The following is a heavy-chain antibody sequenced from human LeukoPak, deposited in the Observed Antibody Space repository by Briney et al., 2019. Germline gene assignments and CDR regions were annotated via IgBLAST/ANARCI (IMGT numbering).Heavy chain of an antibody. J-gene: IGHJ4*02. CDR2: INTDGSST. D-gene: IGHD2-15*01. CDR1: GFTFSSYW. Sequence: GGSLRLSCAASGFTFSSYWMHWVRQAPGKGLVWVSRINTDGSSTSYADSVKGRFTISRDNAKNTLYLQMNNLRAEDTAMYYCAREFNSFLFDCSGGQCLFMSWGQGVLVTVSS. CDR3: AREFNSFLFDCSGGQCLFMS. V-gene: IGHV3-74*01.